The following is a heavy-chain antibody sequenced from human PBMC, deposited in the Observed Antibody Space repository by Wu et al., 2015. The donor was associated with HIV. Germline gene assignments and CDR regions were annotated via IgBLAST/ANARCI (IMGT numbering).Heavy chain of an antibody. CDR2: ISAYSGNT. J-gene: IGHJ6*03. CDR1: GYNFINYG. CDR3: ARGDRDYYFYMDV. Sequence: QLVQSGAEMKKPGASVKVSCKASGYNFINYGITWVRQAPGQGLEWMGWISAYSGNTNYIQKFQGRVAMTTDTSTSTAYMELRSLRSDDTAVYYCARGDRDYYFYMDVWGKGTTVIVSS. V-gene: IGHV1-18*01.